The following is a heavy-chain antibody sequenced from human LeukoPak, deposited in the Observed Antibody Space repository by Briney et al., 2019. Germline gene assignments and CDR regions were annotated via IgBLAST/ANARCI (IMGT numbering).Heavy chain of an antibody. Sequence: GGSLRLSCAASGXSFSSYAMSWVRQAPGKGLEWVSAISGSGGTTNYADSVKGRFTISRDNSKDTLYLQMDSLRAEDTAVYYCAKVGSSMSFYYYYGMDVWGQGTTVTVSS. J-gene: IGHJ6*02. V-gene: IGHV3-23*01. CDR2: ISGSGGTT. CDR3: AKVGSSMSFYYYYGMDV. CDR1: GXSFSSYA. D-gene: IGHD6-13*01.